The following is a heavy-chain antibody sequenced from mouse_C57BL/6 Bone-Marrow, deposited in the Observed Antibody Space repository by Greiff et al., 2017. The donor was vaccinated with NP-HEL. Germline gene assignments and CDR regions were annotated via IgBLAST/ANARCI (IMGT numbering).Heavy chain of an antibody. Sequence: EVKLEESGAELVRPGASVKLSCTASGFNIKDDYMHWVKQRPEQGLEWIGWIDPENGDTEYDSKFQGKATITADTSSNPAYLQRSGLTSEDTAVYYCATDGGRGYWGQGTTLTVSS. CDR2: IDPENGDT. V-gene: IGHV14-4*01. CDR1: GFNIKDDY. J-gene: IGHJ2*01. D-gene: IGHD1-1*02. CDR3: ATDGGRGY.